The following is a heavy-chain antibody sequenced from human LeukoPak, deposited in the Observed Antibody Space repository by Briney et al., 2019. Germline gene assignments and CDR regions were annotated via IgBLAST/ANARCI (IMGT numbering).Heavy chain of an antibody. V-gene: IGHV1-8*03. D-gene: IGHD3/OR15-3a*01. J-gene: IGHJ6*03. CDR1: GYTFTSYD. Sequence: ASVTVSCKASGYTFTSYDINWVRQATGQGLEWVGWMNPNSGNTGYAQKFQGRVTITRNTAISTAYMELNSLRSEDTAVYYCARAGTRYYYYYMDVWGKGTTVTVSS. CDR3: ARAGTRYYYYYMDV. CDR2: MNPNSGNT.